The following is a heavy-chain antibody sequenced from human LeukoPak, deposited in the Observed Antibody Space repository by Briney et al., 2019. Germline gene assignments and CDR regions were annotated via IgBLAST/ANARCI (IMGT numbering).Heavy chain of an antibody. Sequence: PGGSLRLSCAASGFTFTSYNMNWVRQAPGKGLEWVSSITSSSSYIYYADSVKGRFTISRDNAKNSLYLQMDSLRVEDTAEYYCARDPYSGNYGAYYYYYMDVWGKGTTVTVSS. V-gene: IGHV3-21*06. D-gene: IGHD1-26*01. CDR2: ITSSSSYI. J-gene: IGHJ6*03. CDR1: GFTFTSYN. CDR3: ARDPYSGNYGAYYYYYMDV.